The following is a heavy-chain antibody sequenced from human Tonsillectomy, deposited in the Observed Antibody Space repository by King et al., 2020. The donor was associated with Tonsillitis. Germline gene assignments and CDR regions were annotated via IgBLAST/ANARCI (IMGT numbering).Heavy chain of an antibody. Sequence: VQLVESGGGLVKPGGSLRLSCAASGFTFSDHYMSWSRQGPGKGLEWVSYISYSSSYTNYADSMKGRFTISSDNAKNSLYLQMNSLRVEDTAVYYCVRGHIYYHSSGPFDYWGQGTLVTVSS. J-gene: IGHJ4*02. CDR1: GFTFSDHY. CDR3: VRGHIYYHSSGPFDY. CDR2: ISYSSSYT. V-gene: IGHV3-11*05. D-gene: IGHD3-22*01.